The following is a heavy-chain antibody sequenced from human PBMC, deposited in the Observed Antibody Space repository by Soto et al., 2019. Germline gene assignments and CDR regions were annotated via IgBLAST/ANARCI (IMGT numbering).Heavy chain of an antibody. J-gene: IGHJ6*02. Sequence: QVQLQESGPGLVKPSQTLSLTCTVSGGSISSGGYYWTWIRQHPGKGLEWIGYNYYSGITYYNPSLKSRVTVSLDPSKNPYSLQLSSVTAADTAVYYCARGSSIAGLYYGMDVWGQGTTVTVSS. CDR2: NYYSGIT. V-gene: IGHV4-31*03. CDR1: GGSISSGGYY. CDR3: ARGSSIAGLYYGMDV. D-gene: IGHD6-6*01.